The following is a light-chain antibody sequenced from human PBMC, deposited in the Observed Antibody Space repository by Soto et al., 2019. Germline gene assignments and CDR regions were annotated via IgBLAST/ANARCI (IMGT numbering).Light chain of an antibody. V-gene: IGKV3-15*01. J-gene: IGKJ4*01. Sequence: EIVRTSYQATVAVSVKEIAILFFMVSQSISSNLAWYQQKPGQAPRLLMFRTSSRATGFPARFSGSGSGTEFNLTISSLQSEDFGVYYCQQYNNWPRATFGGGTKVDIK. CDR1: QSISSN. CDR3: QQYNNWPRAT. CDR2: RTS.